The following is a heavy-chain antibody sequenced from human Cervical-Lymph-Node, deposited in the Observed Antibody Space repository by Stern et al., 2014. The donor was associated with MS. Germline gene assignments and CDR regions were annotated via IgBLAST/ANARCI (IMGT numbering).Heavy chain of an antibody. CDR1: GFTFSDYY. CDR3: ARDRYYDSSGYYDY. D-gene: IGHD3-22*01. Sequence: VQLVESGGGLVKPGGSLRLSCAASGFTFSDYYMSWIRQAPGKGLEWVSYISSSSSYTNYAASVKGRFTISRDNAKNSLYLQMNSLRAEDTAVYYCARDRYYDSSGYYDYWGQGTLVTVSS. V-gene: IGHV3-11*06. CDR2: ISSSSSYT. J-gene: IGHJ4*02.